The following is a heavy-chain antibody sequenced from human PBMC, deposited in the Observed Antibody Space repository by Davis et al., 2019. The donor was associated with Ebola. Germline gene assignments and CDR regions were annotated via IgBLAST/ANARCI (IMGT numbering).Heavy chain of an antibody. Sequence: HSQTLSLTCAISGDSVFGNNGGWNWIRQAPSRGLEWLGRTYYSSKWYNDYAAYVKSRITINPDTSKNQFSLQLNSVTPEDTAVYYCAMGWMQGGLANWGQGTLVTVSS. D-gene: IGHD5-18*01. J-gene: IGHJ4*02. CDR3: AMGWMQGGLAN. CDR1: GDSVFGNNGG. CDR2: TYYSSKWYN. V-gene: IGHV6-1*01.